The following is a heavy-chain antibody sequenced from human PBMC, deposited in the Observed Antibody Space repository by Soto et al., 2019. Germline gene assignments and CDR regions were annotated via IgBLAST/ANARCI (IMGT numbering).Heavy chain of an antibody. CDR3: VRPLPSGQTHARDV. D-gene: IGHD3-10*01. CDR2: IYNDGTT. Sequence: GGSLRLSCVASGLPVAGSYMAWVRQAPGKGLEWASVIYNDGTTYYSQSVEGRFTISRDTTKNTLYLQMDRLRDEDTAVYYCVRPLPSGQTHARDVWGQGTTVTVSS. J-gene: IGHJ6*02. CDR1: GLPVAGSY. V-gene: IGHV3-53*01.